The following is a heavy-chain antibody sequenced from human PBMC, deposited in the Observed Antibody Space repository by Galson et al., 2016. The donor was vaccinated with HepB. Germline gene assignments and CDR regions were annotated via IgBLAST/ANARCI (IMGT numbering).Heavy chain of an antibody. J-gene: IGHJ6*02. CDR1: GDSVSSNSAA. Sequence: CAISGDSVSSNSAAWNWIRQSPSRGLEWLGGTYYRSKWYNDYAVSVKSRIIVNPDTSKNQFSLQLNSVTPEDTAVYYCVEQRKGAPYGMDVWGQGTTVTVFS. V-gene: IGHV6-1*01. CDR2: TYYRSKWYN. CDR3: VEQRKGAPYGMDV. D-gene: IGHD1/OR15-1a*01.